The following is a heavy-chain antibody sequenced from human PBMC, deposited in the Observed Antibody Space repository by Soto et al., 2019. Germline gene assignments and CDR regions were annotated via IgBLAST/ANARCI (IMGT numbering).Heavy chain of an antibody. CDR2: INSDGSST. V-gene: IGHV3-74*01. Sequence: GGSLRLSCAASGFTFSSYWMHWVRQAPGKGLVWVSRINSDGSSTSYADSVKGRFTISRDNAKNTLYLQMNSLRAEDTAVYYCARILGYCSGGSCYPGYWGKGTLVTVSS. D-gene: IGHD2-15*01. CDR1: GFTFSSYW. J-gene: IGHJ4*02. CDR3: ARILGYCSGGSCYPGY.